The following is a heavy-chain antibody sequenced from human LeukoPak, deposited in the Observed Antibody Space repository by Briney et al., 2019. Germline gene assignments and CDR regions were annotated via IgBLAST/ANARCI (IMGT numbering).Heavy chain of an antibody. J-gene: IGHJ5*02. D-gene: IGHD2-2*01. CDR2: INPNSGGT. Sequence: GASVKVSCKASGYTFTGYYMHWVRQAPGQGLEWMGWINPNSGGTNYAQKFQGRVTMTRDTSISTAYMELSRLRSDDTAVYYCARSRSAAIGQDWFDPWGQGTLVTVSS. CDR3: ARSRSAAIGQDWFDP. V-gene: IGHV1-2*02. CDR1: GYTFTGYY.